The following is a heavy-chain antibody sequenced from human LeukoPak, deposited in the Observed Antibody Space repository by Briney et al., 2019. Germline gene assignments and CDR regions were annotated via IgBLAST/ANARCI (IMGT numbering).Heavy chain of an antibody. V-gene: IGHV3-23*01. CDR2: INDRGDDT. CDR1: GFALEHFA. D-gene: IGHD2-15*01. J-gene: IGHJ5*02. Sequence: GGSLRLSCAASGFALEHFAMTWIRQAPGKGLEWVSGINDRGDDTFYADSVKGRFTVSRDNSKNTLYLQMNSLRVEDTATYYCGRGGWISAGRFDPWGQGTLVTVSA. CDR3: GRGGWISAGRFDP.